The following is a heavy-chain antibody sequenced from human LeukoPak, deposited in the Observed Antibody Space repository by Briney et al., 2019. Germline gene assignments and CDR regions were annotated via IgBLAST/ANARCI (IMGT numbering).Heavy chain of an antibody. CDR2: ICGSGGST. D-gene: IGHD2-8*01. V-gene: IGHV3-23*01. CDR1: GFTFSSYA. Sequence: TRGSLRLSCAASGFTFSSYAMSWVRQAPGKGLEWVSAICGSGGSTYYADSVKGRFTISRDNAKNSLYLQMNSLRAEDTAVYYCAREKGYCTNGVCFVDYWGQGTLVTVSS. CDR3: AREKGYCTNGVCFVDY. J-gene: IGHJ4*02.